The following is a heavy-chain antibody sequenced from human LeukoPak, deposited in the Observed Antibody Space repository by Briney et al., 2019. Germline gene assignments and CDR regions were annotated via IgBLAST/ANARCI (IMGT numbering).Heavy chain of an antibody. Sequence: SETLSLTCTVSGGSISSYYWSWIRQPPGKGLEWIGYIYYSGSTIYNLSLKSRVTISVDTSKNQFSLKLSSVTAADTAVYFCARQLRGEAVAGHLQPFDYWGQGTLVTVSS. D-gene: IGHD6-19*01. CDR3: ARQLRGEAVAGHLQPFDY. J-gene: IGHJ4*02. CDR2: IYYSGST. V-gene: IGHV4-59*08. CDR1: GGSISSYY.